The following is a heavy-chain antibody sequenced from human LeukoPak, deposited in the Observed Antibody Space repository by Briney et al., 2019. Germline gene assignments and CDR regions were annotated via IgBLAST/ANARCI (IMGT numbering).Heavy chain of an antibody. CDR1: GFTFTSSA. Sequence: SVTVSCKASGFTFTSSAVQWVRQARGQRLEWIGWIVVGSGNTNYAQKFQERVTITRDMSTSTAYMELSSLRSEDTAVYYCAAVGTSIAPSDYWGQGTLVTVSS. CDR3: AAVGTSIAPSDY. V-gene: IGHV1-58*01. D-gene: IGHD6-6*01. CDR2: IVVGSGNT. J-gene: IGHJ4*02.